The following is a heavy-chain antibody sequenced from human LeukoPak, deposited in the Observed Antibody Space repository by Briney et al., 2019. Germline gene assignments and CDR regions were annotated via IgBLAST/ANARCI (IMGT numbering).Heavy chain of an antibody. CDR3: ARRPYCGGDCYLFDY. D-gene: IGHD2-21*02. CDR1: GFTFSNYW. V-gene: IGHV3-7*01. J-gene: IGHJ4*02. Sequence: GGSLRLSSAASGFTFSNYWMSWVRQAPGKGLEWVANIKQDGSEKYYVDSVKGRFTISRDNAKNSLYLQMNSLRAEDTAVYYCARRPYCGGDCYLFDYWGQGTLVTVSS. CDR2: IKQDGSEK.